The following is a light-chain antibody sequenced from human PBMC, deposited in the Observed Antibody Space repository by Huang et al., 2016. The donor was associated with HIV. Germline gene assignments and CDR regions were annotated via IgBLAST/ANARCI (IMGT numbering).Light chain of an antibody. V-gene: IGKV1-NL1*01. CDR1: RGISDS. J-gene: IGKJ2*01. CDR3: QQYYGTPYT. CDR2: AAS. Sequence: DIQVTQSPSSLSASVGDRVTVTCRPSRGISDSLVWYQQKPGRFPKLLVYAASRLESGVPSRFSGSGAGADFTLTINNLQPEDFATYYCQQYYGTPYTFGQGTKVEIK.